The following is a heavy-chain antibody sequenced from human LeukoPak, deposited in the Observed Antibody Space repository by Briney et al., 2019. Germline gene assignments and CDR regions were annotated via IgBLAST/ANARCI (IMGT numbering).Heavy chain of an antibody. D-gene: IGHD3-10*01. CDR1: GGSISSYY. Sequence: SETLSLTCTVSGGSISSYYWSWIRQPPGKGLEWVGHIYYLGSTNYNPSLKSRVTISIDTSKNYFSLKLNSVIAADTAVYYCARDRPGSYWYFDLWGRGTLVTVSS. CDR2: IYYLGST. V-gene: IGHV4-59*01. J-gene: IGHJ2*01. CDR3: ARDRPGSYWYFDL.